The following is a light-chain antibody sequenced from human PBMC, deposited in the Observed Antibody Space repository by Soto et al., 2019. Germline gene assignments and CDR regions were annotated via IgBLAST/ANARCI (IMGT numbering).Light chain of an antibody. Sequence: QSVLTQPASVSGSPGESITISCTGTSSDVGGYNYVSWYQQYPGKVPKLIIYEVSNRPSGVSTRFSGSKSGNTASLTISGLQAEDEADYYCSSYTSSTSWVFGGGTKVTVL. CDR2: EVS. CDR3: SSYTSSTSWV. CDR1: SSDVGGYNY. J-gene: IGLJ2*01. V-gene: IGLV2-14*01.